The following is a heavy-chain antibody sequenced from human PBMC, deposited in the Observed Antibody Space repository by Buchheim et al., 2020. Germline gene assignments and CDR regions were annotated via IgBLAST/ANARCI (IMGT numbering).Heavy chain of an antibody. CDR1: GFTFSIYW. CDR2: IKQDGSEK. J-gene: IGHJ5*02. CDR3: ARVGNSYGQYNWFDP. Sequence: EVQLVESGGDLVQPGGSLRLSCAASGFTFSIYWMSWVRQAPGKGLEWVANIKQDGSEKGYVDSVKGRFTISRDNAENSLYLQMNGLRAEDTAVYYCARVGNSYGQYNWFDPWGQGTL. V-gene: IGHV3-7*01. D-gene: IGHD5-18*01.